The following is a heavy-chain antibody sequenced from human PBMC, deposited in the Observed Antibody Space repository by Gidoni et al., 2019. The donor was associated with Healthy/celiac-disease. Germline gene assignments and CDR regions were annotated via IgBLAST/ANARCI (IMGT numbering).Heavy chain of an antibody. CDR3: ARVDAFYGGKVFDY. CDR1: GYTFTGYY. V-gene: IGHV1-2*02. D-gene: IGHD4-17*01. Sequence: QVQLVQSGAGVKKPGASVKVSCKASGYTFTGYYMHWVRQAPGQGLEWMGWINPNRGGTNYAQKFQGRVTMTRDTSISTAYMELSRLRSDDTAVYYCARVDAFYGGKVFDYWGQGTLVTVSS. CDR2: INPNRGGT. J-gene: IGHJ4*02.